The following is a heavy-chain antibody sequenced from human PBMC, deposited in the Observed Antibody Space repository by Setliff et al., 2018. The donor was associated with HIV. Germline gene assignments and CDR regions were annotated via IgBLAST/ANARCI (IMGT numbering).Heavy chain of an antibody. CDR2: ISGYNGNT. J-gene: IGHJ3*02. CDR1: DYTFTSYG. CDR3: ATSGFYDILTGPTPGVFDI. V-gene: IGHV1-18*01. D-gene: IGHD3-9*01. Sequence: ASVKVSCKSSDYTFTSYGISWVRQAPGQGLEWMGWISGYNGNTNYAQGFQGRVTMTEDTSTDTAYMALSSLRSEDTAMYYCATSGFYDILTGPTPGVFDIWGQGTMVTVSS.